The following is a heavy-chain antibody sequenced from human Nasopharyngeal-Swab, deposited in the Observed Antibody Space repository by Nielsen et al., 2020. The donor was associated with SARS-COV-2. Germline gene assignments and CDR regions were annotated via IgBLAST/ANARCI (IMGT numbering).Heavy chain of an antibody. D-gene: IGHD6-19*01. Sequence: SETLSFTCTVSGGSISSSSYYWGWIRQPPGKGLEWIGSIYYSGSTYYNPSLKSRVTISVDTSKNQFSLKLSSVTAADTAVYYCARGYSSGWYPFDYWGQGTLVTVSS. V-gene: IGHV4-39*07. CDR2: IYYSGST. CDR1: GGSISSSSYY. CDR3: ARGYSSGWYPFDY. J-gene: IGHJ4*02.